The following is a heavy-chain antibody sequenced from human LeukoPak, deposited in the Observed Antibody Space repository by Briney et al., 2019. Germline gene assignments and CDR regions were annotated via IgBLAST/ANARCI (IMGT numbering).Heavy chain of an antibody. J-gene: IGHJ3*02. V-gene: IGHV1-2*02. CDR1: GYTFTGYY. CDR3: ARPLGSGMRHAFYI. D-gene: IGHD3-10*01. Sequence: ASVKVSCKASGYTFTGYYMHWVRQAPGQGLEWMGWINPNSGGTNYAQKFQGRVTMTRDTSISTAYMELSRLRSDDTAVYYCARPLGSGMRHAFYIWGQGTLVTVSS. CDR2: INPNSGGT.